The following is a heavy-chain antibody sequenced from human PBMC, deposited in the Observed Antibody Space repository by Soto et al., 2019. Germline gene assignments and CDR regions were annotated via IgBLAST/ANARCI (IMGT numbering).Heavy chain of an antibody. J-gene: IGHJ3*02. CDR3: ARAGSQEEYEFWRGYYTANDAFDI. D-gene: IGHD3-3*01. CDR1: GFTFSSYW. CDR2: INSDGSST. Sequence: GGSLRLSCAASGFTFSSYWMHWVRQAPGKGLVWVSRINSDGSSTSYADSVKGRFTISRDNAKNTLYLQMNSLRAEDTAVYYCARAGSQEEYEFWRGYYTANDAFDIWGQGTMVTVSS. V-gene: IGHV3-74*01.